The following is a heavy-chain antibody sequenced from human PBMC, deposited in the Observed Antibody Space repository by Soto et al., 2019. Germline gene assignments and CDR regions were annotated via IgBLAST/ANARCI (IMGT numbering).Heavy chain of an antibody. CDR3: ARDAAIGVNDY. V-gene: IGHV1-18*01. J-gene: IGHJ4*02. D-gene: IGHD2-8*01. CDR1: GYTFTSYG. CDR2: ISAYNGNT. Sequence: QVQLVQSGAEVKKPGASVKVSCKASGYTFTSYGISWVRQAPGQGLEWMGWISAYNGNTKYAQKLQGRVTMTTDTSTSTASMGMRSLRSDDTAVDYSARDAAIGVNDYWGQGTLVTVSS.